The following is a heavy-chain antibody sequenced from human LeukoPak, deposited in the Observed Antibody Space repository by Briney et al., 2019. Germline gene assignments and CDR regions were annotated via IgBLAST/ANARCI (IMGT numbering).Heavy chain of an antibody. CDR2: IYASGST. CDR3: ARDRGGFDP. CDR1: DDSISSGSYY. V-gene: IGHV4-61*02. Sequence: SETLSLTCTVSDDSISSGSYYWSWIRQPAGKGLEWIGRIYASGSTNYNPSLKSRVTISVDTSKNQFSLKLSSVTATDTAVYYCARDRGGFDPWGQGTLVTVSS. D-gene: IGHD3-10*01. J-gene: IGHJ5*02.